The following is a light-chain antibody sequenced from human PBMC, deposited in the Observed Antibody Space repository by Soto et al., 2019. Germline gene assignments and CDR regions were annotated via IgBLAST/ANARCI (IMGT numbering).Light chain of an antibody. J-gene: IGKJ4*01. V-gene: IGKV3-20*01. Sequence: EIVLTQSPGTLSLSPGDRATLSCRASQSVSSTYLGWYQQKPGQAPRALMSGASSRATGIPDRFSGSGSGTDFTLTISRLEPEDFAVYYCQQFDSSPLTFGGGTKVEIK. CDR2: GAS. CDR1: QSVSSTY. CDR3: QQFDSSPLT.